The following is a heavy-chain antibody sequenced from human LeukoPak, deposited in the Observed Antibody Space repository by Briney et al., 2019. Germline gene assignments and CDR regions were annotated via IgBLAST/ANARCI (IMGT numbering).Heavy chain of an antibody. J-gene: IGHJ6*02. D-gene: IGHD2-2*01. V-gene: IGHV3-30*04. Sequence: PGRSLRLSCAASGFTFSSYAMHWVRQAPGKGLEWVAVISYDGSNKYYANSVKGRFTISRDNSKNTLYLQMNSLRAEDTAVYYCARDPIVVVPAAMVGYYYYGMDVWGQGTTVTVSS. CDR1: GFTFSSYA. CDR2: ISYDGSNK. CDR3: ARDPIVVVPAAMVGYYYYGMDV.